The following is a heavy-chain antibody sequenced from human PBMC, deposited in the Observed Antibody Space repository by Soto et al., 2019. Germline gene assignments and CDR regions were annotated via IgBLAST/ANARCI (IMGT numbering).Heavy chain of an antibody. CDR3: ARYIVLVPAAMSWFDP. CDR2: IYHSGST. CDR1: GGSISSGGYS. Sequence: PSETLSLTCAVSGGSISSGGYSWSWIRQPPGKGLEWIGYIYHSGSTYYNPSLKSRVTISVDRSKNQFSLKLSSVTAADTAVYYCARYIVLVPAAMSWFDPWGQGTLVTVSS. J-gene: IGHJ5*02. V-gene: IGHV4-30-2*02. D-gene: IGHD2-2*01.